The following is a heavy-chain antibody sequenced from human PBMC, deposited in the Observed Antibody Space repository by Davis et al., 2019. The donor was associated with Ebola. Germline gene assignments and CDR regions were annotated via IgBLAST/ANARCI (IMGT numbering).Heavy chain of an antibody. CDR3: ARDREATYYYYYGMDV. D-gene: IGHD5-24*01. CDR1: GFTFSSYW. V-gene: IGHV3-7*01. J-gene: IGHJ6*04. Sequence: GGSLRLSCAASGFTFSSYWMSWVRQAPGKGLEWVANIKQDGSEKYYVDSVKGRFTISRDNAKNSLYLQMNSLRAEDTAVYYCARDREATYYYYYGMDVWGKGTTVTVSS. CDR2: IKQDGSEK.